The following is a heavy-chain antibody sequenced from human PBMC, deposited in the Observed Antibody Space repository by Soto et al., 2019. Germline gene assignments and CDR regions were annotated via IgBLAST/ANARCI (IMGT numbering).Heavy chain of an antibody. CDR1: GFSLSTRGVG. D-gene: IGHD6-19*01. CDR2: IYGDDDK. V-gene: IGHV2-5*02. Sequence: QITLKESGPTLVKPTQTLTLTCTFSGFSLSTRGVGVGWIRQPPGKALEWLALIYGDDDKRYSPSLKSRLTITKDSSKNQVVLTMTNMDPVDTATYYSARPYTSGWYYRYWGQGTLVSVSS. J-gene: IGHJ4*02. CDR3: ARPYTSGWYYRY.